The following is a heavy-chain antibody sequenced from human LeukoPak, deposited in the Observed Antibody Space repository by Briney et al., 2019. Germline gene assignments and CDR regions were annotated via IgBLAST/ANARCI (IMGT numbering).Heavy chain of an antibody. CDR1: GFTFDDYG. CDR3: ARSNQADDY. J-gene: IGHJ4*02. CDR2: INWNGGST. D-gene: IGHD1-14*01. Sequence: PGGSLRLSCAASGFTFDDYGMSWVRQAPGKGLEWVSGINWNGGSTGYADSVKGRFTISRDNARNTLYLQMDSLRAEDTAVYYCARSNQADDYWGQGTLVTVSS. V-gene: IGHV3-20*04.